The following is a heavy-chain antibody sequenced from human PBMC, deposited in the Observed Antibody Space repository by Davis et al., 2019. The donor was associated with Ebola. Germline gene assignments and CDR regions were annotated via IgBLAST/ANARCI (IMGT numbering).Heavy chain of an antibody. CDR3: ARGSLYYYGSGSYSRPIGWFDP. D-gene: IGHD3-10*01. V-gene: IGHV4-34*01. J-gene: IGHJ5*02. CDR1: GGSFSGYY. CDR2: INHSGST. Sequence: MPSETLSLTCAVYGGSFSGYYWSWIRQPPGKGLEWIGEINHSGSTNYNPSLKSRVTISVDTSKNQCSLKLSSVTAADTAVYYCARGSLYYYGSGSYSRPIGWFDPWGQGTLVTVSS.